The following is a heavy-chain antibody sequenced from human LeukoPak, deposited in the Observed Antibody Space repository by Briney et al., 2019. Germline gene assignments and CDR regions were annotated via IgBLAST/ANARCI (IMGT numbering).Heavy chain of an antibody. CDR3: ARRSGIAVAGAFDY. J-gene: IGHJ4*02. V-gene: IGHV3-21*01. Sequence: GGSLRLSCAASGFTFSSYSMNWVRQAPGKGLEWVSSISSSSSYIYYADSVNGRFTISRDNAKNSLYLQMNSLRAEDTAVYYCARRSGIAVAGAFDYWGQGTLVTVSS. D-gene: IGHD6-19*01. CDR1: GFTFSSYS. CDR2: ISSSSSYI.